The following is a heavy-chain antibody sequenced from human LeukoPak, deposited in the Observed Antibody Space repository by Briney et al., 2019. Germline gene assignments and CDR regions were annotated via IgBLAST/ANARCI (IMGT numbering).Heavy chain of an antibody. Sequence: SETLSLTCNVSGGSISDNDYSWDWIRQPPGKGLEWMGCIHYSGTTYSNPSLKSRVSISVDTSKSQFSLKLRSVTAADTAVYYCARRYYFVSGSYYPFDFWGQGTLVTVSS. CDR3: ARRYYFVSGSYYPFDF. CDR1: GGSISDNDYS. V-gene: IGHV4-39*01. D-gene: IGHD3-10*01. J-gene: IGHJ4*02. CDR2: IHYSGTT.